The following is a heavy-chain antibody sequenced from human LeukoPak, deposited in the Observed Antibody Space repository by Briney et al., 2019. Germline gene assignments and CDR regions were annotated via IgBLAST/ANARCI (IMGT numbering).Heavy chain of an antibody. Sequence: GGSLRLSCAASGFTFSSYAMHWVRQAPGKGLEWVAVISYDGSNKYYADSVKGRFTISRDNSKNTLYLQMNSLRAEATAVYYCARDTITMVRGVIIPFNLLDYWGQGTLVTVSS. J-gene: IGHJ4*02. CDR3: ARDTITMVRGVIIPFNLLDY. CDR2: ISYDGSNK. V-gene: IGHV3-30-3*01. CDR1: GFTFSSYA. D-gene: IGHD3-10*01.